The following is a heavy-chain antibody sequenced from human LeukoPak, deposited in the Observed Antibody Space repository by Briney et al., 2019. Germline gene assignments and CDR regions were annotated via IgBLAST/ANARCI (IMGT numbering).Heavy chain of an antibody. CDR1: GFTFSSYE. V-gene: IGHV3-48*03. D-gene: IGHD5-24*01. Sequence: PGGSLRLSCAASGFTFSSYEMNWVRQAPGKGLEWVSYMTSYCSTIYYADSVKGLFTISRDNAKNSLYLQMNSLRAEDTAVYYCARVRDGSQDYWGQGTLVTVPS. CDR3: ARVRDGSQDY. CDR2: MTSYCSTI. J-gene: IGHJ4*02.